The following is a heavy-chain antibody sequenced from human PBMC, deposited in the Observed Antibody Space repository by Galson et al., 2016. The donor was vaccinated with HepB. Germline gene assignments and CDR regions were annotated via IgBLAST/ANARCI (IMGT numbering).Heavy chain of an antibody. V-gene: IGHV3-48*03. J-gene: IGHJ4*02. Sequence: SLRLSCAASGFNFSSYEMNWVRQAPGKGLEWVSYISSSGNTIYYADSVKGRFTMSRDNAKNSLSLRMNSLRAEDSAVYQCARDGPGRWGQGTLVTVS. CDR3: ARDGPGR. CDR2: ISSSGNTI. CDR1: GFNFSSYE.